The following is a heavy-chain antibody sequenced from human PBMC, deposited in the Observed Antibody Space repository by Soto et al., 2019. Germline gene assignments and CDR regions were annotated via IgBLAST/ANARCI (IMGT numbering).Heavy chain of an antibody. V-gene: IGHV4-59*08. CDR1: GGSLSRYY. CDR3: ARPGGYYDIPNFYELDY. D-gene: IGHD1-26*01. Sequence: AETLSVTCAVSGGSLSRYYWTWVRQPPGKGLEWIGTIHYSGSTNYNPSLKSRVTISVDTSKNQFSLKLSSVSAADTAVYYCARPGGYYDIPNFYELDYWGQGALVTVSS. CDR2: IHYSGST. J-gene: IGHJ4*02.